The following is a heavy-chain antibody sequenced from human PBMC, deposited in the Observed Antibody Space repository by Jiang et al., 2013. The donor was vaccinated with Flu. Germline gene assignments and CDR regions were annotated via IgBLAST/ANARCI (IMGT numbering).Heavy chain of an antibody. CDR1: GDSVSSNSAA. J-gene: IGHJ4*02. Sequence: SQTLSLTCAISGDSVSSNSAAWNWIRQSPSRGLEWLGRTYYRSKWYNDYAVSVKSRITINPDTSKNQFSLQLNSVTPEDTAVYYCASAPLVATIGYFDYWGQGTLVTVSS. V-gene: IGHV6-1*01. CDR3: ASAPLVATIGYFDY. D-gene: IGHD5-12*01. CDR2: TYYRSKWYN.